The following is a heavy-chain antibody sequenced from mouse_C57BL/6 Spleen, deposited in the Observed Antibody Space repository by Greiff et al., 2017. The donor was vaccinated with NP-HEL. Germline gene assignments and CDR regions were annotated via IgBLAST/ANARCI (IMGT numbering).Heavy chain of an antibody. CDR1: GFTFSSYG. Sequence: EVKLMESGGDLVKPGGSLKLSCAASGFTFSSYGMSWVRQTPDKRLEWVATISSGGSYTYYPDSVKGRFTISRDNAKNTLYLQMSSLKSEDTAMYYCARQADYYGSSPAWFAYWGQGTLVTVSA. CDR2: ISSGGSYT. J-gene: IGHJ3*01. V-gene: IGHV5-6*01. D-gene: IGHD1-1*01. CDR3: ARQADYYGSSPAWFAY.